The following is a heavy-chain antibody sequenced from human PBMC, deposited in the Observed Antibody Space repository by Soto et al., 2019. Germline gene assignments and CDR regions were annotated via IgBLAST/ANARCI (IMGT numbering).Heavy chain of an antibody. D-gene: IGHD2-15*01. Sequence: PSETLSLTCTVSGVSIISGGYYWSWIRQHPGKGLEWIGYIYYSGSTYYNPSLKSRVTISVDTSKNQFSLKLSSVTAADTAVYYCARSPYCSGGSCYSDYFDYWGQGTLVTVSS. CDR3: ARSPYCSGGSCYSDYFDY. V-gene: IGHV4-31*03. CDR2: IYYSGST. J-gene: IGHJ4*02. CDR1: GVSIISGGYY.